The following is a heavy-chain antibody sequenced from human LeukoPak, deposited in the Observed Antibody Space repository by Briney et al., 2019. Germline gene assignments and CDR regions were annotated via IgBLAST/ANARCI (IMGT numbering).Heavy chain of an antibody. V-gene: IGHV4-61*01. CDR1: GGSVSSGSYY. D-gene: IGHD6-13*01. CDR3: ARDRIAAAGTIDP. CDR2: IYYSGST. J-gene: IGHJ5*02. Sequence: SETLSLTCTVSGGSVSSGSYYWSWIRQPPGKGLEWIGYIYYSGSTNYNPSLKSRVTISVDTSKNQFSLKLSSVTAADTAVYYCARDRIAAAGTIDPWGQGTLVTVSS.